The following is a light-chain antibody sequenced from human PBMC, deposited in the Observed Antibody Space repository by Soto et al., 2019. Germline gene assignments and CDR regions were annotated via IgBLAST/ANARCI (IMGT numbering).Light chain of an antibody. V-gene: IGKV1-5*03. CDR3: QQYNAYPWT. CDR2: KAS. CDR1: QSISSW. J-gene: IGKJ1*01. Sequence: DIQMTQSPSTLSASVGDRVTINCRASQSISSWLAWYQQKPGKAPKLLIYKASTLESGVPSNFSGSGPGTEFSLTISSLQPEDFATYYCQQYNAYPWTFGQGTKVDIK.